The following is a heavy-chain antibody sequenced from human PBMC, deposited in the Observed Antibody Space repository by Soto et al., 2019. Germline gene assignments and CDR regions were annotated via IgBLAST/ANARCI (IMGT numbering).Heavy chain of an antibody. CDR1: GYTCTSYG. J-gene: IGHJ3*02. CDR3: ARESSGSYPDAFDI. CDR2: ISAYNGNT. Sequence: EASVKVSCKASGYTCTSYGISWVRQAPGQGLEWMGWISAYNGNTNYAQKLQGRVTMATDTSTSTAYMELRSLRSDDTAVYYCARESSGSYPDAFDIWGQGTMVTVSS. V-gene: IGHV1-18*01. D-gene: IGHD1-26*01.